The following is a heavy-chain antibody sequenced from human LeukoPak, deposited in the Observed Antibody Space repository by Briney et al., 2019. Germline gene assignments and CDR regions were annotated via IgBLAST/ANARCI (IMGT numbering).Heavy chain of an antibody. CDR1: GFTFSSYN. D-gene: IGHD2-21*02. J-gene: IGHJ3*02. CDR2: INSSSSYI. CDR3: ARDPAYCGGDCYSVYHHAFDI. Sequence: PGGSLRLSCAASGFTFSSYNMNWVRQAPGKGLDWVQSINSSSSYIYYADSVRGRFTFSSDNAKNSLYLQINSLRAEDTAVYYCARDPAYCGGDCYSVYHHAFDIWGQGTRVT. V-gene: IGHV3-21*01.